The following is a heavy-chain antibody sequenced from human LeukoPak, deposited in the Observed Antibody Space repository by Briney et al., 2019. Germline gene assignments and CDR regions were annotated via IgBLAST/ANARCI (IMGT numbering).Heavy chain of an antibody. CDR1: GGSISSYY. J-gene: IGHJ3*02. D-gene: IGHD2-2*01. Sequence: SETLSLTCTVSGGSISSYYWSWVRQPAGKGLEWIGSIYHSGSTQYNPSLKSRVTISIDTSKNQISLKLSSVTAADTAVYYCARVCSSTSCYAFDIWGQGTMVIVSS. V-gene: IGHV4-4*07. CDR3: ARVCSSTSCYAFDI. CDR2: IYHSGST.